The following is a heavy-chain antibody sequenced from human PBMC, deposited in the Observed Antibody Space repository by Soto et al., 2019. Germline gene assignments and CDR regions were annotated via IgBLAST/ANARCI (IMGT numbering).Heavy chain of an antibody. CDR1: GGSISSSNW. V-gene: IGHV4-4*02. D-gene: IGHD6-13*01. J-gene: IGHJ4*02. Sequence: ETLSLTCAVSGGSISSSNWWSWVRQPPGKGLEWIGEIDHSGSIKYNPSLESRVSISLDTSRNQFSLKLSSVTAADSAVFYCATGGGAAPGTWGQGTLVTAPQ. CDR3: ATGGGAAPGT. CDR2: IDHSGSI.